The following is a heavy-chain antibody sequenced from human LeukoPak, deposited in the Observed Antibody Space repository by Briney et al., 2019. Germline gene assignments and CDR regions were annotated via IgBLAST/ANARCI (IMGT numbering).Heavy chain of an antibody. CDR3: ARDLGTTLAPSY. V-gene: IGHV3-48*01. J-gene: IGHJ4*02. CDR1: GFTFSSCS. Sequence: QSGGSLRLSCAASGFTFSSCSMNWVRQAPGKGLDWVSYISSSSTTTYYADSVKGRFTISRDNSKNTLYLQMNSLRADDTAIYYCARDLGTTLAPSYWGQGTLVTVSS. CDR2: ISSSSTTT. D-gene: IGHD1-1*01.